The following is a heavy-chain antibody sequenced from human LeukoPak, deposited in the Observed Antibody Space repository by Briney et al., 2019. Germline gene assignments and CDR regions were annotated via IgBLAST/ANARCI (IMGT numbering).Heavy chain of an antibody. D-gene: IGHD6-19*01. V-gene: IGHV1-2*02. Sequence: ASVKVSCKASGYTFTGYYMHWVRQAPGQGLEWMGWINPNSGGTNFAQKFQGRVTMTWDPSMSTAYMELSRLTSDDTAVYYCARAGSTVAVTGRNWFDPWGQGTLVTVSS. CDR2: INPNSGGT. CDR1: GYTFTGYY. J-gene: IGHJ5*02. CDR3: ARAGSTVAVTGRNWFDP.